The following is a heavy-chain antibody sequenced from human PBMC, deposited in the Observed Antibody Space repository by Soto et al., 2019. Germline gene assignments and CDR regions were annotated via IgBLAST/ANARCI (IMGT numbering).Heavy chain of an antibody. V-gene: IGHV4-31*11. CDR1: GDSLKRGFYH. D-gene: IGHD2-8*01. CDR2: IDTNGDT. Sequence: QVQLQESGSGLLKPSQTLSLACGVSGDSLKRGFYHWSWIRQTPGKGLQLIGYIDTNGDTHYDLSLRNRLNMSIVTTESRFSLKLTSVTAADTAVYYCARGTVHYCPNDKCGFFFDHWGQGALVTVSS. CDR3: ARGTVHYCPNDKCGFFFDH. J-gene: IGHJ4*02.